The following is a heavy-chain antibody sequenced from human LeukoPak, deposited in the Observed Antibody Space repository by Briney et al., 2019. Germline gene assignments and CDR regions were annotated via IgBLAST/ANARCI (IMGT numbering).Heavy chain of an antibody. CDR1: GFSFSSYG. V-gene: IGHV3-30*02. CDR3: AKTGAVAGLFDY. D-gene: IGHD6-19*01. Sequence: GGSLRLSCAGSGFSFSSYGMHWVRQAPGKGLEWMAFIRSDGSNKYYADSVKGRFTISRDNSKNTLYLQMNSLRAEDTAVYYCAKTGAVAGLFDYWGQGTLVTVSS. J-gene: IGHJ4*02. CDR2: IRSDGSNK.